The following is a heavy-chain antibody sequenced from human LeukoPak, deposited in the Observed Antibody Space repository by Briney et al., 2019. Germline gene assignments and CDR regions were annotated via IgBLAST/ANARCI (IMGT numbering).Heavy chain of an antibody. Sequence: PGGSLRLSCTAAGFTFSTYAMGWARQAPGKGLEWLSGIGSDGVDTLYADSAKGRFTISRDNSKNTVYLQMNSLRAEDTALYYCVRAYTTSGTYSEPWGQGTLVTVSS. CDR2: IGSDGVDT. D-gene: IGHD1-1*01. J-gene: IGHJ4*02. CDR1: GFTFSTYA. V-gene: IGHV3-23*01. CDR3: VRAYTTSGTYSEP.